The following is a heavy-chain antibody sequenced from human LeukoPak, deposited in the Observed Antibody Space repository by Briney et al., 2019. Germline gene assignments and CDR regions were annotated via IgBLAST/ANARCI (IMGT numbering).Heavy chain of an antibody. CDR2: ISAYNGDK. Sequence: ASVTVSCKASGYTFTSYGISWVRQAPGQGLAWMGWISAYNGDKNKAQTLQGRVTVTTDTSTRTAYMELRSLRSDDAAVYYWARDRVGWNEEGLLLDYWGQGTLVTVS. V-gene: IGHV1-18*04. J-gene: IGHJ4*02. CDR1: GYTFTSYG. CDR3: ARDRVGWNEEGLLLDY. D-gene: IGHD1-1*01.